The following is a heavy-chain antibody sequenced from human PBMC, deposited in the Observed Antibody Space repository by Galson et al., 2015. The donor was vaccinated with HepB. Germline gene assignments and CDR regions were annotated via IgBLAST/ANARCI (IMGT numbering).Heavy chain of an antibody. CDR3: ASSDTLPHLGVSAFDI. D-gene: IGHD3-10*01. CDR2: IYPGASDT. Sequence: QSGAEVKKPGESLKISCKGSGYSFTSYWIGWVRQMPGKGLEWMGTIYPGASDTRYSPSFQGQDTISADKSLSTAYLQWSSLKASDTAMYYCASSDTLPHLGVSAFDIWGQGTMVTVSS. J-gene: IGHJ3*02. CDR1: GYSFTSYW. V-gene: IGHV5-51*01.